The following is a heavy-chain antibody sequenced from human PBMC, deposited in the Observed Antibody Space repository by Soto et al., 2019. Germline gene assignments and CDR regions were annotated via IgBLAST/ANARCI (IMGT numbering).Heavy chain of an antibody. D-gene: IGHD2-2*01. J-gene: IGHJ4*02. CDR2: INPNSGGT. CDR3: ARVYQGNSFDY. CDR1: GYTFTGYY. V-gene: IGHV1-2*04. Sequence: ASVKVSCKASGYTFTGYYMHWVRQSPGQGLEWMGWINPNSGGTNYAQKFQGWVTMTRDTSISTAYMELSRLRSDDTAVYYCARVYQGNSFDYWGQGTLVTVSS.